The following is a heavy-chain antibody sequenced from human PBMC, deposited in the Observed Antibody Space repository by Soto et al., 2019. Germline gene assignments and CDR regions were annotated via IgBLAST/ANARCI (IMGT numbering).Heavy chain of an antibody. D-gene: IGHD3-9*01. CDR3: SRLRYDRRGYYYFGT. CDR1: VGSVTKTNY. Sequence: THSLTCALSVGSVTKTNYWPCICKPQGKGLEWLGSIFYSGSIYDNPSLKSRVSMSIDTSKKQFSLKLTSVSAADRAVYFFSRLRYDRRGYYYFGTWGRGVLVTGYS. CDR2: IFYSGSI. J-gene: IGHJ4*02. V-gene: IGHV4-39*01.